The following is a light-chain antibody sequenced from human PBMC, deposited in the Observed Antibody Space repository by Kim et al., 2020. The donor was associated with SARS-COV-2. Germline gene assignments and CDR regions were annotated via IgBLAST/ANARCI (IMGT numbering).Light chain of an antibody. V-gene: IGKV3D-15*01. CDR3: QQYDVWPRT. CDR1: QNIGDN. CDR2: DAS. J-gene: IGKJ1*01. Sequence: DIVMTQSPATLSVSPGERATLSCRASQNIGDNLVWYQQKPGQAPRLLIYDASKRPTGIPARFSGSGSGTEFTLTIDSLQSEDFAVYYWQQYDVWPRTFGQGTKVDIK.